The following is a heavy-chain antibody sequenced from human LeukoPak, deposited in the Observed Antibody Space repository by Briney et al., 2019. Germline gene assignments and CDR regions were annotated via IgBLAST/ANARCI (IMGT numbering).Heavy chain of an antibody. CDR1: GFPFSSYA. Sequence: PGGSLRLSCSASGFPFSSYAMHWVRQAPGKGLKYVSSTSNNGGSTYYADSVKGRFTISRDNSKNTLLLQMSSLRSEDTAVYYCVKDSSSWYGGEYFDYWGQGTLVTVSS. CDR3: VKDSSSWYGGEYFDY. V-gene: IGHV3-64D*06. D-gene: IGHD6-13*01. J-gene: IGHJ4*02. CDR2: TSNNGGST.